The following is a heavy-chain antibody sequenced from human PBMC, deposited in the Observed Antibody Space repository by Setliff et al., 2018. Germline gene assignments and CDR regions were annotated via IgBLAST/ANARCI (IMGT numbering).Heavy chain of an antibody. J-gene: IGHJ3*01. D-gene: IGHD2-21*02. Sequence: ASVKVSCKASGYTFTTHGVSWVRQAPGQGLEWMGWISTDDGDANFAQKFQGRVTLTTDTSTGTAYMELRSLTFDDTAVYYCARDWFCSGGDCSDVFDFWGQGTMVTVSS. CDR3: ARDWFCSGGDCSDVFDF. CDR2: ISTDDGDA. V-gene: IGHV1-18*01. CDR1: GYTFTTHG.